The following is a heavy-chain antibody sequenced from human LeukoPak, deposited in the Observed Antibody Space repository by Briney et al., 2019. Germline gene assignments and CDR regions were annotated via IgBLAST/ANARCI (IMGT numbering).Heavy chain of an antibody. CDR2: ISSSSSTI. J-gene: IGHJ4*02. Sequence: GGSLRLSCAASGFTFSSYGMHWVRQAPGKGLEWVSYISSSSSTIYYADSVKGRFTISRDNAKNSLYLQMNSLRDDDTAMYYCARDRLLDYWGQGTLVTVSS. D-gene: IGHD2-21*01. V-gene: IGHV3-48*02. CDR3: ARDRLLDY. CDR1: GFTFSSYG.